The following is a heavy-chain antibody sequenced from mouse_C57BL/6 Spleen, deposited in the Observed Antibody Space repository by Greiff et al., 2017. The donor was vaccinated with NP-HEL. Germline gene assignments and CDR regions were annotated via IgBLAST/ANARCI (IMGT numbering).Heavy chain of an antibody. V-gene: IGHV1-62-2*01. CDR1: GYTFTEYT. CDR2: FYPGSGSI. J-gene: IGHJ3*01. D-gene: IGHD1-1*01. CDR3: ARHEEYYYGSSYEGWFAY. Sequence: QVQLQQSGAELVKPGASVKLSCKASGYTFTEYTIHWVKQRPGQGLEWIGWFYPGSGSIKYNEKFKDKATLTADKSSSTVYMELIRLTSEDSAVYFCARHEEYYYGSSYEGWFAYWGQGTLVTVSA.